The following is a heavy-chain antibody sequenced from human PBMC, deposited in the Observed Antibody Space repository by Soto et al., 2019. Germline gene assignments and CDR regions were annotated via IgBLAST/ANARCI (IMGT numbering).Heavy chain of an antibody. J-gene: IGHJ3*01. Sequence: TXRPLNTACELTVSSITTISWVRQAPENGVEMGSGDYDVDGTYYAHSVKGRVTISRDTSNTIVFLEMNDMRPDDTAVYYCASRLLRAHEYDVWGLGTMVTVSS. V-gene: IGHV3-53*01. CDR2: DYDVDGT. CDR3: ASRLLRAHEYDV. CDR1: ELTVSSITT. D-gene: IGHD1-26*01.